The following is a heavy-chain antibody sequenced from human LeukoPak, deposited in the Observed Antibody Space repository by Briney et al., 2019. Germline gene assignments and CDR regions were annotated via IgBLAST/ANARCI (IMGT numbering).Heavy chain of an antibody. Sequence: GESLRISCKGSGYSFTSYWIGWVREMPGKGLEWMGIISPGDSDTRYSPSFQGQVTISADKSISTAYLQWSSLKASDTAMYSCTRRIVDTAMVTVDWFDPWGQGTLVTVSS. V-gene: IGHV5-51*01. CDR1: GYSFTSYW. CDR2: ISPGDSDT. CDR3: TRRIVDTAMVTVDWFDP. D-gene: IGHD5-18*01. J-gene: IGHJ5*02.